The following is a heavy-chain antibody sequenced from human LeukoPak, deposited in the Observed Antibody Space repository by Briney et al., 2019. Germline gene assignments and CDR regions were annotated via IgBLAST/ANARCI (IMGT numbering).Heavy chain of an antibody. CDR1: GFTFSSYE. CDR2: ISSSGSTI. CDR3: ARENWDLVAVPMDV. J-gene: IGHJ6*04. V-gene: IGHV3-48*03. D-gene: IGHD1-26*01. Sequence: GSLRPSCAASGFTFSSYEMNWVRQAPGKGLEWVSYISSSGSTIYYGDSVKGRFAISRDNAKNSLYLQMNSLRAEDTAIYYCARENWDLVAVPMDVWGKGTTVIVSS.